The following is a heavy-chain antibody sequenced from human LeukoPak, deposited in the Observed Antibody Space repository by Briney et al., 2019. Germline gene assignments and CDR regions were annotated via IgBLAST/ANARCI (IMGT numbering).Heavy chain of an antibody. Sequence: SETLSLTCTVSGGSISSYYWSWIRQPPGKGLEWIGYISHSGSTYYNPSLKSRVTISVDTSKNQFSLKLSSVTAADTAVYYCARVIGFGELFRIDYFDYWGQGTLVTVSS. V-gene: IGHV4-59*01. J-gene: IGHJ4*02. CDR3: ARVIGFGELFRIDYFDY. D-gene: IGHD3-10*01. CDR1: GGSISSYY. CDR2: ISHSGST.